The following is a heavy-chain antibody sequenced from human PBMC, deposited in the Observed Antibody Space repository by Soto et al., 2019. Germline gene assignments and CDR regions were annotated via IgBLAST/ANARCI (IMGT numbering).Heavy chain of an antibody. V-gene: IGHV4-39*01. CDR3: ASLHYDFWSGYLFDYYGSGSLDYYYMDV. J-gene: IGHJ6*03. CDR1: GGSISSSSYY. Sequence: SETLSLTCTVSGGSISSSSYYWGWIRQPPGKGLEWIGSIYYSGSTYYNPSLKSRVTISVDTSKNQFSLKLSSVTAADTAVYYCASLHYDFWSGYLFDYYGSGSLDYYYMDVWGKGTTVTVSS. CDR2: IYYSGST. D-gene: IGHD3-3*01.